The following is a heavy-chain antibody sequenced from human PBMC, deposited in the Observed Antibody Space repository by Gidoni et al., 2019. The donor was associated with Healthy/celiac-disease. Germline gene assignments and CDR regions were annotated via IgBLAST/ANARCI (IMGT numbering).Heavy chain of an antibody. CDR1: GGSFSGYY. J-gene: IGHJ3*02. D-gene: IGHD3-16*02. CDR2: INHSGST. Sequence: QVQLQQWGAGLLQPSETLSLTCAVYGGSFSGYYWSWIRQPPGKGLEWIGEINHSGSTNYNPSLKSRVTISVDTSKNQFSLKLSSVTAADTAVYYCARGSVDDYVWGSYRFLNDAFDIWGQGTMVTVSS. CDR3: ARGSVDDYVWGSYRFLNDAFDI. V-gene: IGHV4-34*01.